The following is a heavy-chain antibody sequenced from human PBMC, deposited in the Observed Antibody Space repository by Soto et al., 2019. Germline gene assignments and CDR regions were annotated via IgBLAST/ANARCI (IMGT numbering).Heavy chain of an antibody. V-gene: IGHV3-21*01. CDR2: ISSSSSYI. CDR3: ARGQYADYYYMDV. Sequence: EVKLVESGGGLVKPGGSLRLSCVVSGFTFSSYSMNWVRQAPGKGLEWVSSISSSSSYIHNADSGKGRFTISRDNAKSSVYLQMTSLRAEDTAVYYCARGQYADYYYMDVWGKGTTVTVSS. J-gene: IGHJ6*03. CDR1: GFTFSSYS. D-gene: IGHD2-2*01.